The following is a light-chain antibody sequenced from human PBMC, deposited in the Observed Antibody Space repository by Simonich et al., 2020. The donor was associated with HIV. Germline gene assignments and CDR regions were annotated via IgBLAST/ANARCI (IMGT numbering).Light chain of an antibody. CDR1: QSISSN. Sequence: EIVMTQSPATLSVSPGERATLSCRDSQSISSNLAWYQQKPGQAPRLLIYGASTRATGIPARFSGGGSGTEFTLTISSMQAEDFAVYYCQQYNNWPLFFGQGTRLEIK. J-gene: IGKJ2*01. CDR3: QQYNNWPLF. V-gene: IGKV3-15*01. CDR2: GAS.